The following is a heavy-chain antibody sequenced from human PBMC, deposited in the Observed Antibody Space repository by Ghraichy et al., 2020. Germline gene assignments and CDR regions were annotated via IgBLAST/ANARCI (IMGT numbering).Heavy chain of an antibody. J-gene: IGHJ4*02. CDR3: ARGYSYGLTWDY. V-gene: IGHV4-59*08. Sequence: SETLSLTYTVSGGSISSYYWSWIRQPPGKGLEWIGYIYYSGSTNYNPSLKSRVTISVDTSKNQFSLKLSSVTAADTAVYYCARGYSYGLTWDYWGQGTLVTVSS. CDR2: IYYSGST. D-gene: IGHD5-18*01. CDR1: GGSISSYY.